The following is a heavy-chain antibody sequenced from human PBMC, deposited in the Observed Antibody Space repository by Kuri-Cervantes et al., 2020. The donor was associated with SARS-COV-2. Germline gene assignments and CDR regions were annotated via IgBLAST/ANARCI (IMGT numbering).Heavy chain of an antibody. V-gene: IGHV1-2*02. J-gene: IGHJ6*02. CDR1: GYTFTGYY. CDR3: ARDKLERDGDRRYYYYYGMDV. Sequence: ASVKVSCKASGYTFTGYYMHWVRQAPGQGLEWMGWINPNSGGTNYAQKFQGRVTMTRDTSISTAYMELSRLRSDDTAVYYCARDKLERDGDRRYYYYYGMDVWGQGTTVTGSS. D-gene: IGHD1-1*01. CDR2: INPNSGGT.